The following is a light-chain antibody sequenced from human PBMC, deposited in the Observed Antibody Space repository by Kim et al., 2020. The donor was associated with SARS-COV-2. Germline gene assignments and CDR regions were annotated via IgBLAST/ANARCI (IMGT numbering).Light chain of an antibody. J-gene: IGLJ3*02. Sequence: SYELTQPPSVSVAPGKTARITCGGDNIGSKSVHWYQQKPGQAPVLLIYYGSDRPSGIPERFSVSNSGNTATLTISRVEAGDEADYYCQVWDGSSDRREVF. CDR2: YGS. CDR3: QVWDGSSDRREV. V-gene: IGLV3-21*04. CDR1: NIGSKS.